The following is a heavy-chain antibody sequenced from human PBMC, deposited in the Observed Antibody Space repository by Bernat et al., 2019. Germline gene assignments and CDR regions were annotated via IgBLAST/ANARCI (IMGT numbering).Heavy chain of an antibody. CDR1: GLTFSSYS. J-gene: IGHJ4*02. V-gene: IGHV3-48*02. Sequence: EVQLVQSGGGLAQPGGSLRLSCAASGLTFSSYSMNWVRQAPGKGLEWVSYISASGSTMYYADSVKGRFTISRDSAKNSLYLQMNSLRDEDTAVYYCARAGGRAYSYGDGVYWGQGSLVTVSS. D-gene: IGHD5-18*01. CDR2: ISASGSTM. CDR3: ARAGGRAYSYGDGVY.